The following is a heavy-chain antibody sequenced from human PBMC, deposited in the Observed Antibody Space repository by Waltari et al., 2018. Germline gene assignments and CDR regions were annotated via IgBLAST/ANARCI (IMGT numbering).Heavy chain of an antibody. J-gene: IGHJ5*02. Sequence: QVQLQQWGAGPLKPSETLSLTCAVYGGSFSGYYWSWIRQPPGKGLEWIGEINHSGSTNYNPSLKSRVTISVDTSKNQFSLKLSSVTAADTAVYYCARGKRLTMIVVVPRNWFDPWGQGTLVTVSS. D-gene: IGHD3-22*01. CDR3: ARGKRLTMIVVVPRNWFDP. CDR1: GGSFSGYY. V-gene: IGHV4-34*01. CDR2: INHSGST.